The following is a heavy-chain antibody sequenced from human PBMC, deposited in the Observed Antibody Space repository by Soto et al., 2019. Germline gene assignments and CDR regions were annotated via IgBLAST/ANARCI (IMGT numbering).Heavy chain of an antibody. J-gene: IGHJ5*02. CDR2: IYSSGGT. CDR1: GGAISTYY. CDR3: ARGQRFSDWFAP. Sequence: SETLSLTCTVSGGAISTYYWTWIRQTSGKGLEWIGRIYSSGGTKYNPALQSRVTMSLDTSNNQFSLRLTSVTAADTAVYYCARGQRFSDWFAPAGQGTFVTVSS. V-gene: IGHV4-4*07. D-gene: IGHD3-3*01.